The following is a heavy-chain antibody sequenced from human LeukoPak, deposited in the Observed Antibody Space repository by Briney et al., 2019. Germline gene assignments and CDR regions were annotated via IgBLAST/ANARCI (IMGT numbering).Heavy chain of an antibody. CDR1: GSSISSGGYY. D-gene: IGHD3-22*01. CDR2: IYYSGST. V-gene: IGHV4-31*03. CDR3: ARDRDSTIDY. J-gene: IGHJ4*02. Sequence: SETLSLTCTVSGSSISSGGYYWSWIRQHPGKGLEWIGYIYYSGSTYYNPSLKSRVTISVDTSKNQFSLKLSSVTAADTAVYYCARDRDSTIDYWGQGTLVTVSS.